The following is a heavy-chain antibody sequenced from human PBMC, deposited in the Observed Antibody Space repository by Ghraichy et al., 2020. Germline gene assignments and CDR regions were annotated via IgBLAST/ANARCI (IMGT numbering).Heavy chain of an antibody. CDR1: GFTFSSYS. CDR3: ARDSSSPAYYGMDV. CDR2: ISSSSSYI. D-gene: IGHD6-6*01. J-gene: IGHJ6*02. Sequence: GGSLRLSCAASGFTFSSYSMNWVRQAPGKGLEWVSSISSSSSYIYYADSVKGRFTISRDNAKNSLYLQMNSLRAEDTAVYYCARDSSSPAYYGMDVWGQGTTVTVSS. V-gene: IGHV3-21*01.